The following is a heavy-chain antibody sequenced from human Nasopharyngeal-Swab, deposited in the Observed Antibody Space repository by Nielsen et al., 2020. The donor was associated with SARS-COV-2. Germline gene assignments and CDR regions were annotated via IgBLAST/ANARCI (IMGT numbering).Heavy chain of an antibody. D-gene: IGHD3-3*01. J-gene: IGHJ6*02. CDR1: GYSFTSYW. V-gene: IGHV5-10-1*01. Sequence: KVSCKGSGYSFTSYWISWVRQMPGKGLEWMGRIDPSDSYTNYSPSFQGHVTISADKSISTAYLQWSSLKASDTAMYYCASTKAGLRFLEWSTPYYYGMDVWGQGTTVTVS. CDR3: ASTKAGLRFLEWSTPYYYGMDV. CDR2: IDPSDSYT.